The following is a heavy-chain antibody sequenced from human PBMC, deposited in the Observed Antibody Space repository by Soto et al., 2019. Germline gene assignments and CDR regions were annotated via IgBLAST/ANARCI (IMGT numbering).Heavy chain of an antibody. D-gene: IGHD6-13*01. J-gene: IGHJ4*02. CDR3: ARGSTGYSSSWYRY. CDR2: IYHSGST. Sequence: PSETLSLTCTVSGGSINSGGSYWTWIRQLPGRGLEWIGYIYHSGSTYSNPSLKSRVTISVDTSKNQFSLKLSSVTAADTAVYYCARGSTGYSSSWYRYWGQGTLVTVSS. V-gene: IGHV4-31*03. CDR1: GGSINSGGSY.